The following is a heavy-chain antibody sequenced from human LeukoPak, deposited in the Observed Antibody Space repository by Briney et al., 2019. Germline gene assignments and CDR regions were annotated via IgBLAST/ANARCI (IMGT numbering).Heavy chain of an antibody. CDR2: IYYSGST. D-gene: IGHD1-26*01. CDR3: ARFTSGSYDFCDY. V-gene: IGHV4-39*01. CDR1: GGSISSGSYY. Sequence: PSETLSLTCTVSGGSISSGSYYWGWIRQPPGKGLEWIGTIYYSGSTYYNPSLKSRVTISVDTSKNQFSLRLSSVTAADTAMYYCARFTSGSYDFCDYWGQGTLVTVSS. J-gene: IGHJ4*02.